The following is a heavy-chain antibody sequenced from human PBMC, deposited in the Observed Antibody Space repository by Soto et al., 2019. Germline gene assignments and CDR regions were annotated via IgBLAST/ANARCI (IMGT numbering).Heavy chain of an antibody. CDR3: ASPFYDSSGYYSMRLQSPDY. J-gene: IGHJ4*02. D-gene: IGHD3-22*01. CDR2: INSDGSST. CDR1: GFTFSSYW. Sequence: GGSLRLSCAASGFTFSSYWMHWVRQAPGKGLVWVSRINSDGSSTSYADSVKGRFTISRDNAKNTLYLQMNSLRAEDTAVYYCASPFYDSSGYYSMRLQSPDYWGQGTLVTVSS. V-gene: IGHV3-74*01.